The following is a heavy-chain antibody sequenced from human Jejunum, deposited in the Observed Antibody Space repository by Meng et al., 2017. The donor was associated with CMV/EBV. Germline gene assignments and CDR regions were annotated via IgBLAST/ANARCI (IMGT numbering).Heavy chain of an antibody. CDR3: ERDPITFLGWDV. D-gene: IGHD3-16*01. Sequence: SGLTLSTFWMSWFRQAPGKGPEWVINIKTDGSDKYYVDSVKGRFTISRENAKNSLYLKMNSLRDEDTAVYYCERDPITFLGWDVWGRGTTVTVSS. CDR1: GLTLSTFW. J-gene: IGHJ6*02. CDR2: IKTDGSDK. V-gene: IGHV3-7*01.